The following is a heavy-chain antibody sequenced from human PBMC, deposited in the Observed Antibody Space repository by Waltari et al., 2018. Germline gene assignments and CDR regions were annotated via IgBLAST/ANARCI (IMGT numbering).Heavy chain of an antibody. D-gene: IGHD6-19*01. CDR2: LYYAWST. J-gene: IGHJ5*02. Sequence: QLQLQESGPGLVKPSETLSLTCTVSGDSISSRGYYWGWLRQPPGKGPEWVGSLYYAWSTYYNPSLWICSCISLEASRIQFSLRRSSVTAADTAVYYGAGPDSGQDGSWFDPCGQGILVTVSS. V-gene: IGHV4-39*07. CDR3: AGPDSGQDGSWFDP. CDR1: GDSISSRGYY.